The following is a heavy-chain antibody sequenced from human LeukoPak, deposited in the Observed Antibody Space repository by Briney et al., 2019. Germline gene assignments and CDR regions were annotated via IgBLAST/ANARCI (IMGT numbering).Heavy chain of an antibody. CDR2: ISSSGSTI. V-gene: IGHV3-11*01. J-gene: IGHJ3*02. D-gene: IGHD2-15*01. CDR1: GFTFSDYY. Sequence: PGGSLRLSCAASGFTFSDYYMSWIRQAPGKGLEWVSYISSSGSTIYYADSVKGRSTISRDNAKNSLYLQMNSLRAEDTAVYYCARVLMGYCSGGSCYSWRAFDIWGQGTMVTISS. CDR3: ARVLMGYCSGGSCYSWRAFDI.